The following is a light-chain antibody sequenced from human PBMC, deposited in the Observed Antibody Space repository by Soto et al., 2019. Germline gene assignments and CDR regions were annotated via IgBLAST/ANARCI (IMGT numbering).Light chain of an antibody. CDR2: GVS. CDR1: QSVGSD. CDR3: QQYNNWPRT. J-gene: IGKJ3*01. V-gene: IGKV3D-15*01. Sequence: IVMTQSPATLSVSPGERATLSCRASQSVGSDLAWYQQKPGQGPRLLLYGVSTRATGIPARFSGSGSATEFTLTISSLQSEDFALYYCQQYNNWPRTFGPGTKVDFK.